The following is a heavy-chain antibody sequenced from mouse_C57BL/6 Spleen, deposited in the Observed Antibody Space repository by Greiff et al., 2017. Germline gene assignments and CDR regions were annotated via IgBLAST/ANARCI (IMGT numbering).Heavy chain of an antibody. CDR3: TPITTVHSY. D-gene: IGHD1-1*01. CDR2: IDPENGDT. V-gene: IGHV14-4*01. CDR1: GFNIKDDY. Sequence: DVKLQESGAELVRPGASVKLSCTASGFNIKDDYMHWVKQRPEQGLEWIGWIDPENGDTEYGSKFQGKATITADTSSNTAYLQLSSLTSEDTAVYYCTPITTVHSYWGQGTLVTVSA. J-gene: IGHJ3*01.